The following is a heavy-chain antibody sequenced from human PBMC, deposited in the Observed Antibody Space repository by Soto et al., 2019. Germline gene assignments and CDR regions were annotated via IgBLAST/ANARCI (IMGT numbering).Heavy chain of an antibody. Sequence: QVQLQESGPGLVKPSETLSLTCTVSGGSISSYYWSWIRQPPGKGLEWIGYIYYSGSTNYTPSLKSRVTISVDTSKNQFSLKLSSVTAADTAVYYCARGGGIVPADYYGMDVWGQGTTVTVSS. V-gene: IGHV4-59*01. D-gene: IGHD2-2*01. CDR1: GGSISSYY. J-gene: IGHJ6*02. CDR2: IYYSGST. CDR3: ARGGGIVPADYYGMDV.